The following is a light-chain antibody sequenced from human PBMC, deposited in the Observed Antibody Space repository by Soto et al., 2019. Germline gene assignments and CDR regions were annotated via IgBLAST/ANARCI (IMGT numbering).Light chain of an antibody. V-gene: IGKV3-15*01. Sequence: EIVMTQSPATLSVSPGERVSLSCRASQTIYDKLAWYQQKPGQTPRLLIYDASTRATGIPGSFSGSGSGTEFTLTISSLQSEDFAVYYCQQYNRWPLTLGGGTKVDIK. CDR2: DAS. CDR1: QTIYDK. CDR3: QQYNRWPLT. J-gene: IGKJ4*01.